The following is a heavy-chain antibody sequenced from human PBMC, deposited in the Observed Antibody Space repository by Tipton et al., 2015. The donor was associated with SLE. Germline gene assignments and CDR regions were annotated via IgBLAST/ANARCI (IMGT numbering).Heavy chain of an antibody. CDR3: AREGIEMATIGN. V-gene: IGHV4-34*01. CDR2: INHSGST. Sequence: LRLSCAVYGGSFSGYYWSWIRQPPGKGLEWIGEINHSGSTNYNPSLKSRVTISVDTSKNQFSLKLSSVTAADTAVYYCAREGIEMATIGNWGQGTMVTVSS. J-gene: IGHJ3*01. D-gene: IGHD5-24*01. CDR1: GGSFSGYY.